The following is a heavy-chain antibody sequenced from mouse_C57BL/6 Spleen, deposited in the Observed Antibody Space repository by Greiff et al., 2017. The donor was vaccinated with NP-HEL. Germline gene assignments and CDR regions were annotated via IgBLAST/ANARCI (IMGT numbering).Heavy chain of an antibody. CDR1: GFTFSSYG. J-gene: IGHJ2*01. Sequence: DVKLVESGGDLVKPGGSLKLSCAASGFTFSSYGMSWVRQTPDKRLEWVATISSGGSYTYYPDSVKGRFTISRDNAKNTLYLQMSSLKSEDTAMYYCAREDYYGYFDYWGQGTTLTVSS. V-gene: IGHV5-6*02. CDR2: ISSGGSYT. D-gene: IGHD1-1*01. CDR3: AREDYYGYFDY.